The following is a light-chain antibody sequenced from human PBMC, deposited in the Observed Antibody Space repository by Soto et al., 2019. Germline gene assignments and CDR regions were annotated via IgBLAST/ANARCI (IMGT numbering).Light chain of an antibody. V-gene: IGLV2-14*01. CDR2: DVR. J-gene: IGLJ1*01. CDR3: SSYTSSSTLFV. Sequence: QSVLTQPASVSGSPGQSITISCTGTSSDIGNYNYVSWLQQHPGKAPKLMIYDVRNRPSGVSNRFSGSKSGNTASLTISGLQAEDEADYYCSSYTSSSTLFVFGTGTKVTVL. CDR1: SSDIGNYNY.